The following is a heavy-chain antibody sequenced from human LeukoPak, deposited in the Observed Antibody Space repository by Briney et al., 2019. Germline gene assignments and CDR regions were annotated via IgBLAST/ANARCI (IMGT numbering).Heavy chain of an antibody. V-gene: IGHV4-34*01. J-gene: IGHJ5*02. CDR2: INHSGGT. D-gene: IGHD3-3*01. Sequence: GSLRLSCAASGFTFSSYAMSWIRQPPGKGLEWIGEINHSGGTNYNPSLRSRVTISVDTSKNQFSLKLSSVTAADTAVYYCARGPLRSGYYRPNWFDPWGQGTLVTVSS. CDR1: GFTFSSYA. CDR3: ARGPLRSGYYRPNWFDP.